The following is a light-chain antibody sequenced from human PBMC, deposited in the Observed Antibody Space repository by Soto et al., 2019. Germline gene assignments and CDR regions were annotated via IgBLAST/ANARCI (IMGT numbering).Light chain of an antibody. CDR1: QTIGSSH. V-gene: IGKV3-20*01. J-gene: IGKJ4*01. CDR2: AAS. Sequence: EIVLAQSPGSLSLSPGERSTLSCRASQTIGSSHLAWYQQKPGQAPRVLIFAASSRATGIPDRFSGSGSGTDFTLTISRLEPEDLAVYYCQQYGSSPLTFGGGTKVDIK. CDR3: QQYGSSPLT.